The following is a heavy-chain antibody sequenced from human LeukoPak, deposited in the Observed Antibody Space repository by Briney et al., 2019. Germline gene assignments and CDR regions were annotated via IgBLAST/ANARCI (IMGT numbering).Heavy chain of an antibody. D-gene: IGHD4-17*01. Sequence: SETLPLTCAVYGGSFSGYYWSWIRQPPGKGLEWIGEINHSGSPNYNPSLKSRVTISVDTSKNQFSLKLSSVTAADTAVYYCARGASPPTQYYYYYMDVWGKGTTVTVSS. J-gene: IGHJ6*03. CDR2: INHSGSP. CDR3: ARGASPPTQYYYYYMDV. V-gene: IGHV4-34*01. CDR1: GGSFSGYY.